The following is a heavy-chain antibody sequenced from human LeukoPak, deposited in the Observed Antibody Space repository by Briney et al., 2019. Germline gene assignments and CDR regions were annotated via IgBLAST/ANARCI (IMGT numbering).Heavy chain of an antibody. J-gene: IGHJ4*02. Sequence: ASVKVSCKTSGYTFTGYYMHWVRQAPGQGLELIGWINPNTGGTNYAQNFQGRVTMTSDTSISTAYMELSSLRSDDTAMYYCARAPMIVVVFPPRLDFWGQGTLVTVSS. CDR1: GYTFTGYY. CDR3: ARAPMIVVVFPPRLDF. V-gene: IGHV1-2*02. CDR2: INPNTGGT. D-gene: IGHD3-22*01.